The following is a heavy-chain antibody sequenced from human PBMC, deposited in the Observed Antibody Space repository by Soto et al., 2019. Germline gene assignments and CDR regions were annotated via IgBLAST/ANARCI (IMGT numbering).Heavy chain of an antibody. Sequence: QVQLQESGPGLVKPSETLSLTCTVSGGSMSTYYWSWIRQSPRQGLEWIGYIYSSGSTKYNPSLKSRVTMSVDMFKKQFSLRPSSVTAADKALYFCARGGDGYNAAVENWGQGTLVTVSS. D-gene: IGHD5-12*01. CDR2: IYSSGST. CDR3: ARGGDGYNAAVEN. CDR1: GGSMSTYY. V-gene: IGHV4-59*01. J-gene: IGHJ4*02.